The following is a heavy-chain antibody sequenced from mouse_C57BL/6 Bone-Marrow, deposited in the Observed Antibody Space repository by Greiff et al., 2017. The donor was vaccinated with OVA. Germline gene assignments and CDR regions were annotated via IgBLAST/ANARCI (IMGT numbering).Heavy chain of an antibody. V-gene: IGHV1-55*01. CDR1: GYTFTSYW. CDR2: IYPGSGST. CDR3: ARNYGSRGYFDV. Sequence: QVQLQQPGAELVKPGASVKMSCKASGYTFTSYWITWVKQRPGQGLEWIGDIYPGSGSTNYNEKFKSKATLTVDTSSSTADMQLSSLTSEDSAVYYCARNYGSRGYFDVWGTGTTVTVSS. D-gene: IGHD1-1*01. J-gene: IGHJ1*03.